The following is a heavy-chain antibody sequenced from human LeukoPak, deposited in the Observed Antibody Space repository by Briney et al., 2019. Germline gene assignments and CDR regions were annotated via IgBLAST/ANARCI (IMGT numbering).Heavy chain of an antibody. CDR3: VSCFGEWKSYYYYMDV. V-gene: IGHV3-48*03. J-gene: IGHJ6*03. Sequence: GGSLRLSCAASGFTFSSYTMNWVRQAPGKGLEWGSYISSSGSTIYYADSVKGRFTISRDNAKNSLYLEMNSLRAEDTAVYYCVSCFGEWKSYYYYMDVWGKGTTVTISS. CDR2: ISSSGSTI. D-gene: IGHD3-10*01. CDR1: GFTFSSYT.